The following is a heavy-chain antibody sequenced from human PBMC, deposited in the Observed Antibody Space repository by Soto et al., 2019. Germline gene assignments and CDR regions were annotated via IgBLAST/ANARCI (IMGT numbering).Heavy chain of an antibody. V-gene: IGHV1-46*01. D-gene: IGHD3-22*01. CDR2: INPSSGST. J-gene: IGHJ4*02. CDR3: AREFGEMISHNYYKGVGF. Sequence: ASVKVSCKASGYTFTNYNMHWVRQAPGQGLEWMGIINPSSGSTNYAQKFQGRVTMTRDTSTSTVYMELSSLRSEDTAVYYCAREFGEMISHNYYKGVGFWGQGTLVTVSA. CDR1: GYTFTNYN.